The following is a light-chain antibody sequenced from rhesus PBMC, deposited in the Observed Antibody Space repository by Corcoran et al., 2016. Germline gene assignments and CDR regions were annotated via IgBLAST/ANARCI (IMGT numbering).Light chain of an antibody. CDR2: KES. J-gene: IGKJ3*01. CDR3: QHSYGIPFT. V-gene: IGKV1-74*01. CDR1: ENVNNY. Sequence: DIQMTQSPSSLSASVGDRVTITCRASENVNNYLHWYQQKPGKAPKHLIYKESTLQSGVPSRFSGSGSGTDFTLTISSLQPEDFATYYCQHSYGIPFTFGPGTKLDIK.